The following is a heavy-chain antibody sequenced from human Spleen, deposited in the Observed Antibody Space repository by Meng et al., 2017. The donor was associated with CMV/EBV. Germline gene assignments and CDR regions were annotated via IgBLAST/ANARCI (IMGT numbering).Heavy chain of an antibody. V-gene: IGHV3-43*01. CDR1: GFTFDDYR. CDR2: ISWDGGST. J-gene: IGHJ4*02. CDR3: AKGSIAVLRFFEWFY. D-gene: IGHD3-3*01. Sequence: GESLKISCAASGFTFDDYRMHWVRQVPGKGLEWVSLISWDGGSTYYADSVKGRFTVSRDNSKNTLYLQMNTLRAEDTAVYYCAKGSIAVLRFFEWFYWGQGTLVTVSS.